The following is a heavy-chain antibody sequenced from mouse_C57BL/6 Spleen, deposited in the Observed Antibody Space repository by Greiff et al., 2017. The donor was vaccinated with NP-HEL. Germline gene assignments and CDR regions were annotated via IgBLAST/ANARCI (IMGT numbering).Heavy chain of an antibody. CDR1: GYTFTDYY. CDR3: ARGITTVVAPGFAY. J-gene: IGHJ3*01. Sequence: VQLQQSGPELVKPGASVMISCKASGYTFTDYYMNWVKQSHGKSLEWIGDINPNNGGTSYNQKFKGKATLTVDKSSSTAYMELRSLTSEDSAVYYCARGITTVVAPGFAYWGQGTLVTVSA. V-gene: IGHV1-26*01. CDR2: INPNNGGT. D-gene: IGHD1-1*01.